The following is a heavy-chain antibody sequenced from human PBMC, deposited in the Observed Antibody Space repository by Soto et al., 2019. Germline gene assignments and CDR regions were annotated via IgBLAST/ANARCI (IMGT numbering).Heavy chain of an antibody. Sequence: GGSLRLSCSASGFTFXSYAMHWVRQAPGKGLEYVSAISSNGGSTYYANSVKGRFTISRDNSKNTLYLQMGSLRAEDMAVYYCARVQRPIRIGVVIRNYYYYYMDVWGKGTTVTVSS. V-gene: IGHV3-64*01. CDR3: ARVQRPIRIGVVIRNYYYYYMDV. CDR2: ISSNGGST. J-gene: IGHJ6*03. D-gene: IGHD3-3*01. CDR1: GFTFXSYA.